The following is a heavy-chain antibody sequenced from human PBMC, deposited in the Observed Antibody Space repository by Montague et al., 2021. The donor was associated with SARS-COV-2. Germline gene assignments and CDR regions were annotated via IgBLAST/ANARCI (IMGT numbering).Heavy chain of an antibody. V-gene: IGHV6-1*01. CDR1: GDSVSTYGVA. Sequence: CAISGDSVSTYGVAWDCIRQSPSSSLEYLGMTIYTGSAWYNEYAESVKGRITINPDTPKNQFSLHLTSVTPEDTAVYYCARHSYRTFDFWGQGTLVTVSS. CDR3: ARHSYRTFDF. J-gene: IGHJ4*02. CDR2: TIYTGSAWYN. D-gene: IGHD3-10*01.